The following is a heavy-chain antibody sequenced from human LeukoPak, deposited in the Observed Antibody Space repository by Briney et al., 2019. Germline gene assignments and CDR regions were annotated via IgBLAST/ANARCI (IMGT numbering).Heavy chain of an antibody. CDR3: ARVSGSGSHSDY. CDR1: GGSISDYY. V-gene: IGHV4-34*01. J-gene: IGHJ4*02. D-gene: IGHD3-10*01. CDR2: INHSGST. Sequence: SETLSLTCTVSGGSISDYYWSWIRQPPGKGLEWIGEINHSGSTNYNPSLKSRVTISVDTSKNQFSLKLSSVTAADTAVYYCARVSGSGSHSDYWGQGTLVTVSS.